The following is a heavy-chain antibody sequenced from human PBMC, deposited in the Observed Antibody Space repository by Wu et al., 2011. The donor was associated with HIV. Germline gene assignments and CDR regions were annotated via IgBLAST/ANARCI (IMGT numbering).Heavy chain of an antibody. CDR2: INPNSGGT. CDR3: ARDPYTTSFYYYYYMDV. Sequence: QVQLVQSGAEVKKPGASVKVSCKASGYTFTGYYMHWVRQAPGQGLEWMGWINPNSGGTNYAQKFQGRVTMTRDTSISTAYMGLSRLRSDDTVVYYCARDPYTTSFYYYYYMDVWGKGTTVTVSS. V-gene: IGHV1-2*02. D-gene: IGHD6-6*01. J-gene: IGHJ6*03. CDR1: GYTFTGYY.